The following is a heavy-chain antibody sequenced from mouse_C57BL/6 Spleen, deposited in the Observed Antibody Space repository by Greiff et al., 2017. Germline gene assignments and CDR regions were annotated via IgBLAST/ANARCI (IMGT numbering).Heavy chain of an antibody. CDR2: ISSGGSYT. Sequence: EVKLQESGGDLVKPGGSLKLSCAASGFTFSSYGMSWVRQTPDKRLEWVATISSGGSYTYYPDSVKGRFTISRDNAKNTLYLQMSSLKSEDTAMYYCARRGPRAMDYWGQGTSVTVSS. V-gene: IGHV5-6*02. D-gene: IGHD2-10*02. J-gene: IGHJ4*01. CDR1: GFTFSSYG. CDR3: ARRGPRAMDY.